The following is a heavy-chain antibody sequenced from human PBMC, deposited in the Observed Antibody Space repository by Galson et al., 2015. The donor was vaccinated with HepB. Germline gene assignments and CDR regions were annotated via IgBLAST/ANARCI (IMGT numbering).Heavy chain of an antibody. CDR3: AGDRHNYYYSRGYSGSFDI. CDR2: VLPVFDTP. J-gene: IGHJ4*02. V-gene: IGHV1-69*13. Sequence: SVQVSCKASGDTFNNYAFNWVRQAPGQGLEWMGGVLPVFDTPIYAQKFQDRVTITADESTSTVYMELSRLRADDTAVYYCAGDRHNYYYSRGYSGSFDIWGQGTLVTVSS. CDR1: GDTFNNYA. D-gene: IGHD3-22*01.